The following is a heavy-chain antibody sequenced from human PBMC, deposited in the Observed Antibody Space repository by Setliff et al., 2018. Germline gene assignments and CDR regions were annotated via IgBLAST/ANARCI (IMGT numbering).Heavy chain of an antibody. Sequence: SVKVSCKASGGTFSSYAISWVRQAPGQGLEWMGGIIPIFGTANYAQKFQGRVTVTADESTSTAYMELSSLRSEDTAVYYCARVYNPLYHNWFDPWGQGTLVTVSS. D-gene: IGHD1-1*01. V-gene: IGHV1-69*13. CDR2: IIPIFGTA. CDR3: ARVYNPLYHNWFDP. J-gene: IGHJ5*02. CDR1: GGTFSSYA.